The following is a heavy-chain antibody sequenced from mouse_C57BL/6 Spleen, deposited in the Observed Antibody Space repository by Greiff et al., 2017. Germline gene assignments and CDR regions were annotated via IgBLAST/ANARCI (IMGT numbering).Heavy chain of an antibody. CDR2: INPNNGGT. CDR1: GYTFTDYN. J-gene: IGHJ4*01. V-gene: IGHV1-18*01. D-gene: IGHD2-5*01. Sequence: VQLKESGPELVKPGASVKIPCKASGYTFTDYNMDWVKQSHGKSLEWIGDINPNNGGTIYNQKFKGKATLTVDKSSSTAYMELRSLTSEDTAVYYCARYYSNYVGAMDYWGQGTSVTVSS. CDR3: ARYYSNYVGAMDY.